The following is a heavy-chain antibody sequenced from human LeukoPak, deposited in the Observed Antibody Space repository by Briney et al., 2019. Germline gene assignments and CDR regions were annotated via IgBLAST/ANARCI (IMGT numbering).Heavy chain of an antibody. CDR1: RFSVTTYY. J-gene: IGHJ4*02. CDR3: AADKTTGGWYELDY. D-gene: IGHD6-19*01. Sequence: GGSLRLSCAASRFSVTTYYMTWVRQAPGKGLESVSVISDSGRTYYADSVKGRFTISRDDYKNTFFLQMNNLKVEDTALYYCAADKTTGGWYELDYWGQGTLVTVSS. V-gene: IGHV3-53*01. CDR2: ISDSGRT.